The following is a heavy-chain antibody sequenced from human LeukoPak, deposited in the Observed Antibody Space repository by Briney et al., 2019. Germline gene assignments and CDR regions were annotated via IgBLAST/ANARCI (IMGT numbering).Heavy chain of an antibody. CDR3: ARAFQDIVVVPAHMDV. D-gene: IGHD2-2*01. V-gene: IGHV3-21*01. CDR2: ISSSSNYI. J-gene: IGHJ6*03. CDR1: GFTFSSYN. Sequence: NAGGSLRLSCAASGFTFSSYNMNWVRQAPGKGLEWVASISSSSNYIYYVDSVKGRFTISRDNAKNSLYLQMNSLRAEDTAVYYCARAFQDIVVVPAHMDVWGKGTTVTVSS.